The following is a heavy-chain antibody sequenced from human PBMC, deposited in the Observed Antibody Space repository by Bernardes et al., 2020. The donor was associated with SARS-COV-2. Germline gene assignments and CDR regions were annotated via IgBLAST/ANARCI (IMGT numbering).Heavy chain of an antibody. CDR3: ARWAFTSDYHPLDY. J-gene: IGHJ4*02. CDR2: IWYDGSNK. CDR1: GFTFSSYG. V-gene: IGHV3-33*01. Sequence: GGSLRLSCAASGFTFSSYGMHWVRQAPGKGLEWVAVIWYDGSNKYYADSVKGRFTISRDNSKNTLYLQMNSLRAEDTAVYYCARWAFTSDYHPLDYWGQGTLVTVSS. D-gene: IGHD4-17*01.